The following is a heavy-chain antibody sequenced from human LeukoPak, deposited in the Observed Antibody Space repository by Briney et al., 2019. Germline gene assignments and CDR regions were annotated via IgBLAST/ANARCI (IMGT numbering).Heavy chain of an antibody. J-gene: IGHJ4*02. Sequence: PPETLSLTCTVSGGSISSYYWSWIRQPVGKGLEWIGRIYTRGSTNYNPSLKSRVTMSADMSKNQFSLKLSSVTAADASVYYCAGEGHYYDSTGYYYGGEDYWGQGTLVTVSS. D-gene: IGHD3-22*01. CDR3: AGEGHYYDSTGYYYGGEDY. CDR2: IYTRGST. V-gene: IGHV4-4*07. CDR1: GGSISSYY.